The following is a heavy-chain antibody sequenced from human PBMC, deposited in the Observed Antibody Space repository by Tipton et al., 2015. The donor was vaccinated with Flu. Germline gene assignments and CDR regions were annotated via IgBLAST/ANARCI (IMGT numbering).Heavy chain of an antibody. CDR2: INPNSGGT. CDR1: GYIFSDHY. D-gene: IGHD1-26*01. J-gene: IGHJ4*02. Sequence: QLVQSGAEVKKSGASVKASCRASGYIFSDHYIHWVRQAPGQRLEWMGWINPNSGGTKYAQKFQFRVTMTRDTSISTVYMYLSRLRSDDRAGYYCARDARKWGRAGGGSLDYWGQGTLVTVSA. CDR3: ARDARKWGRAGGGSLDY. V-gene: IGHV1-2*02.